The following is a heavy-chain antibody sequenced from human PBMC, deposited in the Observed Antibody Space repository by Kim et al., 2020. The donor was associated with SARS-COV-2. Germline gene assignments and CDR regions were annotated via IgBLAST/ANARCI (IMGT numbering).Heavy chain of an antibody. J-gene: IGHJ4*02. CDR3: ARGGWAAAANEDS. CDR2: IKQDGSEK. Sequence: GGSLRLSCAASGFTFSSYWMSWVRQAPGKGLEWVANIKQDGSEKYYVDSVKGRFTISRDNAKNSLYLQMNSLRAEDTAVYYCARGGWAAAANEDSWGQGTLVTVSS. D-gene: IGHD6-13*01. CDR1: GFTFSSYW. V-gene: IGHV3-7*01.